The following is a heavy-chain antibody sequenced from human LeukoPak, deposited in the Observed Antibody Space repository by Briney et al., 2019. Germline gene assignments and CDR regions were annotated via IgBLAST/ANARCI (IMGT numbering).Heavy chain of an antibody. CDR1: GFTFSSYW. D-gene: IGHD3-10*01. J-gene: IGHJ5*02. V-gene: IGHV3-7*05. CDR2: IKPDGSEK. CDR3: ARGSSGIAVRGLAWAWFDP. Sequence: GGSLRLSCAASGFTFSSYWMTWVRQAPGKGLAWVANIKPDGSEKYYVDSVKGRFTISRDNAKNSLYLDMNSLRAEDTAVYYCARGSSGIAVRGLAWAWFDPWGQGTLVTVSS.